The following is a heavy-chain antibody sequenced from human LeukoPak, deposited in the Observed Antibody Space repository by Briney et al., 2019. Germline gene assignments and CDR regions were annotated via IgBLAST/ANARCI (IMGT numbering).Heavy chain of an antibody. Sequence: PSETLSLTCTVSGDSVSSGSYYWSWIRQPPGKGLEWIGHIYYSGSTNYNPSLKSRVTMSVDTSKNQFSLKLNSVTAADTAMYYCARRKSGRGAHFDYWGQGTPVTVSS. CDR2: IYYSGST. J-gene: IGHJ4*02. CDR1: GDSVSSGSYY. CDR3: ARRKSGRGAHFDY. D-gene: IGHD3-10*01. V-gene: IGHV4-61*01.